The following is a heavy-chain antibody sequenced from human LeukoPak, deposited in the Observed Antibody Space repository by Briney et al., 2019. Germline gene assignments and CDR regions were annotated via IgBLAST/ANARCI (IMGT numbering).Heavy chain of an antibody. D-gene: IGHD6-19*01. CDR3: ARHHSSGWYYFDY. CDR2: IYYSGST. Sequence: SETLSLTCTVSGGSISGYYWSWIRQPPGKGLEWIGYIYYSGSTNYNPSLKSRVTISLDTSKNQFSLKLSSVTAADTAVYYCARHHSSGWYYFDYWGQGTLVTVSS. J-gene: IGHJ4*02. V-gene: IGHV4-59*08. CDR1: GGSISGYY.